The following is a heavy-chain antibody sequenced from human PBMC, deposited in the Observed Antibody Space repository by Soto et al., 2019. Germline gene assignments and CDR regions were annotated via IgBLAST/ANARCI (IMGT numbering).Heavy chain of an antibody. V-gene: IGHV1-18*04. D-gene: IGHD6-6*01. CDR2: ISCYNGDT. CDR1: GYTFTSYG. CDR3: ARDSYSSSSGLNSYYGMDV. Sequence: ASVKVSCKASGYTFTSYGVTWVRQAPGQGLEWMGWISCYNGDTNYAQKLQGRVTLTTDTSTSTAYMELRSLTYDDTAVYYCARDSYSSSSGLNSYYGMDVWGQGTTVTVSS. J-gene: IGHJ6*02.